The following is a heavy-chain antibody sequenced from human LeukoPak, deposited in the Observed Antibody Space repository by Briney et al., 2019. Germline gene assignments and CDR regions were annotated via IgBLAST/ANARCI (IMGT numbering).Heavy chain of an antibody. Sequence: SETLSLTCTVSGGSISSYYWSWIRQPAGKGLEWIGRIYTSESANYNPSLKSRVTMSIDTSKNQFSLKLSSVTAADTAVYYCAGVPHDYGDYEAFDIWGRGTMVTVSS. V-gene: IGHV4-4*07. CDR1: GGSISSYY. CDR3: AGVPHDYGDYEAFDI. CDR2: IYTSESA. J-gene: IGHJ3*02. D-gene: IGHD4-17*01.